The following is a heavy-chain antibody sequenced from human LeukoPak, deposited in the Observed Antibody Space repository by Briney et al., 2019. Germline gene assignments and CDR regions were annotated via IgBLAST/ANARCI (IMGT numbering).Heavy chain of an antibody. CDR3: ACLTTMGRYWFDP. Sequence: ASETLSLTCTVSGGSISSSSYYWGWIRQPPGKGLEWIGSIYYSGSTYYNPSLKSRVTISVDTSKNQFSLKLSSVTAADTAVYYCACLTTMGRYWFDPWGQGTLVTVSS. D-gene: IGHD4-23*01. V-gene: IGHV4-39*07. CDR1: GGSISSSSYY. J-gene: IGHJ5*02. CDR2: IYYSGST.